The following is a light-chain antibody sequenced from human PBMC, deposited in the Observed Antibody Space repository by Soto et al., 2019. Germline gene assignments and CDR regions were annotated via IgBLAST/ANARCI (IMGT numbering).Light chain of an antibody. Sequence: QSVLTQPPSASGSPGQSVAISCTGTSSDVGGYNYVSWYQQHPGKAPKLMIYDVTERPPGVPDRFSGSKSGNTASLTVAGLQAEDEADYYCSSDAGSNNPVLFGGGTKLTVL. CDR1: SSDVGGYNY. CDR2: DVT. CDR3: SSDAGSNNPVL. V-gene: IGLV2-8*01. J-gene: IGLJ2*01.